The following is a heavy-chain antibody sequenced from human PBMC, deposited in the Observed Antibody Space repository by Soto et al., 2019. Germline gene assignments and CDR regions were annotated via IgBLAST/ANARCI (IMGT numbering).Heavy chain of an antibody. D-gene: IGHD6-13*01. V-gene: IGHV3-66*01. CDR1: GFTVSSNS. CDR2: IYTVGST. J-gene: IGHJ3*02. CDR3: ARGEGIVTATTKGAFDI. Sequence: EVQLVESGGGLVQPGGSLRLSCAASGFTVSSNSMSWVRQAPGKGLEWVSVIYTVGSTYHADSVKGRFTISRDESKNTVDLQMNSLRAEDTAVYYCARGEGIVTATTKGAFDIWGQGTMVTVSS.